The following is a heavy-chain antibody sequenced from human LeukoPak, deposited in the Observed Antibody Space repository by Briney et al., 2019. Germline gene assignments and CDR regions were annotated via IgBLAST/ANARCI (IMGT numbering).Heavy chain of an antibody. CDR2: INWSGAST. Sequence: GGSLRLSCVASGFIFDDYGLSWVRQVPGKGLEGVSGINWSGASTGYADSVRGRFTISRDNAKTSLYLQMNSLRAEDTALYHCARGYAIYSPTPFDSWGQGTLVTVSS. D-gene: IGHD2-8*01. V-gene: IGHV3-20*01. CDR1: GFIFDDYG. J-gene: IGHJ4*02. CDR3: ARGYAIYSPTPFDS.